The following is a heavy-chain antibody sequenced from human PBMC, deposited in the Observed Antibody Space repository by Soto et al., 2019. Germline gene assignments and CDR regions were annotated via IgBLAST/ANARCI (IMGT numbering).Heavy chain of an antibody. CDR2: VNPSGGHA. CDR1: GDTFTDYY. D-gene: IGHD2-21*02. V-gene: IGHV1-46*01. Sequence: ASLKVSCKASGDTFTDYYIHWVRQAPGQGLEWMGTVNPSGGHATYAQQFLGRVTMTRDTSTSTLYMELTSLTSDDTAVYYCARGGHVVVVTAALDYWGQGSRVTVSS. CDR3: ARGGHVVVVTAALDY. J-gene: IGHJ4*02.